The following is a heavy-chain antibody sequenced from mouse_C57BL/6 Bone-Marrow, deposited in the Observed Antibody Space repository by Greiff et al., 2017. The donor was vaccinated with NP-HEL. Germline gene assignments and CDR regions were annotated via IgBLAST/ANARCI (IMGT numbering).Heavy chain of an antibody. V-gene: IGHV14-2*01. D-gene: IGHD2-13*01. CDR2: IDPGDGET. CDR3: ARYGDYVGFAY. Sequence: VQLKQSGAELVKPGASVKLSCTASGFTIKDYYMPWVKPRTEQGLEWIGSIDPGDGETKYASKFQGKATLTADTSSNTAYLQLSSLTSEDAAVYYCARYGDYVGFAYWGQGTLVTVSA. J-gene: IGHJ3*01. CDR1: GFTIKDYY.